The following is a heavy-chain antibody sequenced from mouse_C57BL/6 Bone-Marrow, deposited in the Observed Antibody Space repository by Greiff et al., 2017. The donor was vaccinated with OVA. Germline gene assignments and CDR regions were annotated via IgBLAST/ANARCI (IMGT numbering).Heavy chain of an antibody. Sequence: QVQLQQSGAELARPGASVKLSCKASGYTFTSYGISWVKQRTGQGLEWIGEIYPRSGNTYYNEKFTGKATLTADKSSSTEYMELRSLTSEDSAVYFCARERRGYYYAMDYWGQGTSVTVSS. CDR1: GYTFTSYG. V-gene: IGHV1-81*01. CDR2: IYPRSGNT. CDR3: ARERRGYYYAMDY. J-gene: IGHJ4*01.